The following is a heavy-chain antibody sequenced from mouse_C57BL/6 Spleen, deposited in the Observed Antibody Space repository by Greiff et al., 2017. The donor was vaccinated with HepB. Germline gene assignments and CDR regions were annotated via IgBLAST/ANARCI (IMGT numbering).Heavy chain of an antibody. D-gene: IGHD1-1*01. V-gene: IGHV1-69*01. J-gene: IGHJ4*01. CDR2: IDPSDSYT. CDR3: ARALITTAMDY. CDR1: GYTFTSYW. Sequence: QVQLQQPGAELVMPGASVKLSCKASGYTFTSYWMHWVKQRPGQGLEWIGEIDPSDSYTNYNQKFKGNSTLTVDKSSSTAYMQLSSLTSEDSAVYYCARALITTAMDYWGQGTSVTVSS.